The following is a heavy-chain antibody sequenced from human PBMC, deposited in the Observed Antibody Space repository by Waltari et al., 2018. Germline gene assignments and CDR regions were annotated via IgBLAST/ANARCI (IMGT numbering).Heavy chain of an antibody. J-gene: IGHJ4*02. D-gene: IGHD1-7*01. CDR3: AKCKTRCG. CDR2: IYHSGST. V-gene: IGHV4-38-2*01. CDR1: GYSISSGYY. Sequence: QVQLQESGPGLVKPSETLSLTCAVSGYSISSGYYWGWIRQPPGKGLEWIGSIYHSGSTYYNPSLKSRVTISVDTSKNQFSLKLSSVTAADTAVYYCAKCKTRCGWGQGTLVTVSS.